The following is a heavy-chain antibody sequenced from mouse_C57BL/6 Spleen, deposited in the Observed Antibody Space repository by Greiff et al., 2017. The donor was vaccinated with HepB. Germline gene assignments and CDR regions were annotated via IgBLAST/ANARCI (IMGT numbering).Heavy chain of an antibody. J-gene: IGHJ2*01. CDR2: IYPRSGNT. CDR3: ARSKYCGCSYCFDY. V-gene: IGHV1-81*01. Sequence: QVQLQQSGAELARPGASVKLSCKASGYTFSSYGISWVKQRTGQGLEWIGEIYPRSGNTYYNEKFKGKATLNADKSSSTAYMELRSLTSEDSAVYCSARSKYCGCSYCFDYWGQGTTLTVSS. D-gene: IGHD1-1*01. CDR1: GYTFSSYG.